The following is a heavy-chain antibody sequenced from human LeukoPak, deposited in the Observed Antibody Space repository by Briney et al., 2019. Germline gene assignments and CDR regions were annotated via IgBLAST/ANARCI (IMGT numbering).Heavy chain of an antibody. Sequence: GGSLRLSCAASGFTFSSYWMSWVRQAPGQGLERVPNIKQDGSEKYYVDSVKGRFTISRDNAKNSLYLQMNSLRAEDTAVYYCARIPEVVPAATYYFDYWGQGTLVTVSS. CDR1: GFTFSSYW. D-gene: IGHD2-2*01. CDR2: IKQDGSEK. V-gene: IGHV3-7*03. CDR3: ARIPEVVPAATYYFDY. J-gene: IGHJ4*02.